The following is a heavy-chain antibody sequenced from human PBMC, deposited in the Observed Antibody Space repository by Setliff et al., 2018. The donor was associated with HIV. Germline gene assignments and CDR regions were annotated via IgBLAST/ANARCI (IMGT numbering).Heavy chain of an antibody. CDR3: ARSLAYCSGGGCSSGNYYYMDV. D-gene: IGHD2-15*01. CDR1: GGSFSDYY. Sequence: SETLSLTCAVYGGSFSDYYWSWIRQPPGKGLEWIGEINHSGSTNYNPSLKSRVTISVDTSKNQYSLKLTSLIAADTAVYYCARSLAYCSGGGCSSGNYYYMDVWGKGTTVTVSS. J-gene: IGHJ6*03. V-gene: IGHV4-34*01. CDR2: INHSGST.